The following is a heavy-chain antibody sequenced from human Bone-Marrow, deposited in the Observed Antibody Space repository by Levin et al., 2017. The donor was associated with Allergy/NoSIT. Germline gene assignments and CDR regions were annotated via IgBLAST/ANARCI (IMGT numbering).Heavy chain of an antibody. CDR3: ARYHRSYDF. CDR1: GYNFPGNY. Sequence: EASVKVSCQASGYNFPGNYIHWVRQAPGQGLEWLGRINPTSGFTDYAQKFQGRVVMFRDTSISTAYMELSGLTSDDTALYFCARYHRSYDFWGQGTLVTVSS. CDR2: INPTSGFT. V-gene: IGHV1-2*06. D-gene: IGHD3-10*01. J-gene: IGHJ4*02.